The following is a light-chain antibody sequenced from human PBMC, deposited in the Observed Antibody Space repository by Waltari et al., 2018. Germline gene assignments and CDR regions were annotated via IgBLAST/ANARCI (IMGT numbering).Light chain of an antibody. CDR1: QSVDGY. Sequence: ETVLTQSPGPVSLSSGERATLSCRASQSVDGYLAWYQQKPGQPPRLLIYEISTRAADIPARFSGGGPGTDFTLTISSLEPEDSALYFCHQRSNWPPTFGGGTKVEIK. J-gene: IGKJ4*01. V-gene: IGKV3-11*01. CDR3: HQRSNWPPT. CDR2: EIS.